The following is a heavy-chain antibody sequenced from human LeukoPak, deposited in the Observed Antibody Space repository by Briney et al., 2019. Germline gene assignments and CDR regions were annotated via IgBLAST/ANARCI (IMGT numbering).Heavy chain of an antibody. Sequence: PGGSLRLSCAASEFTFSSYSMNWVRQAPGKGLEWVSSISSSSSYIYYADSVKGRFTISRDNAKNSLYLQMNSLRAEDTAVYYCARPLGYRNLDGYNYGFDYWGQGTLVTVSS. CDR2: ISSSSSYI. CDR1: EFTFSSYS. J-gene: IGHJ4*02. V-gene: IGHV3-21*01. D-gene: IGHD5-24*01. CDR3: ARPLGYRNLDGYNYGFDY.